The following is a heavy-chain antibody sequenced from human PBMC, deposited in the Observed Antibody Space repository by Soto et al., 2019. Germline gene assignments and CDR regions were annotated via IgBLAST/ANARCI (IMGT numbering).Heavy chain of an antibody. V-gene: IGHV4-59*08. CDR2: IYYSGST. Sequence: SETLSLTCTVSGGSISSYYWSWIRQPPGKGLEWIGYIYYSGSTNYNPSLKSRVTISVDTSKNQFSLKLSSVTAADTAVYYCASSSREWSEYWFDPWGQGTLVTVSS. CDR1: GGSISSYY. J-gene: IGHJ5*02. CDR3: ASSSREWSEYWFDP. D-gene: IGHD3-3*01.